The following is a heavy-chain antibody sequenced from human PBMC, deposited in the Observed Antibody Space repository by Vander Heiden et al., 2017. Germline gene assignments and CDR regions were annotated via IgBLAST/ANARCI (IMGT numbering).Heavy chain of an antibody. CDR2: ISGSGGST. Sequence: EVQLLESGGGLVQPGGSLRLSCAAAGFTFSSYAMRWVRQAPGKRLEWVSAISGSGGSTYYADSVKGRFTISRDNSKNTLYLQMNSLRAEDTAVYYCAKGVQLWALFDYWGQGTLVTVSS. CDR1: GFTFSSYA. V-gene: IGHV3-23*01. CDR3: AKGVQLWALFDY. D-gene: IGHD5-18*01. J-gene: IGHJ4*02.